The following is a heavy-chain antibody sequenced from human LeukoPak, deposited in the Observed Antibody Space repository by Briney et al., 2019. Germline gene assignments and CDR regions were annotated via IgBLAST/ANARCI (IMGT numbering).Heavy chain of an antibody. J-gene: IGHJ4*02. CDR3: ARGLRGITITFDY. D-gene: IGHD3-3*01. CDR2: IYYSGST. CDR1: GGSISSGGYY. V-gene: IGHV4-31*03. Sequence: SETLSLTCTVSGGSISSGGYYWSWIRQRPGKGLEWIGYIYYSGSTYYNPSLKSRVTISVDTSKNQFSLKLSSVTAADTAVYYCARGLRGITITFDYWGQGTLVTVSS.